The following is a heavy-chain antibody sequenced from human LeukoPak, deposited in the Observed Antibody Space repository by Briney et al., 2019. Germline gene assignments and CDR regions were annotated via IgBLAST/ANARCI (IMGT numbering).Heavy chain of an antibody. CDR1: GFTFSSYA. V-gene: IGHV3-23*01. CDR2: ISGSGGST. J-gene: IGHJ5*02. D-gene: IGHD2-21*02. CDR3: AKQVAYCGGDCYNL. Sequence: GGSLKLSCAASGFTFSSYAMSWVRQAPGKGLEWVSAISGSGGSTYYADSVKGRFTISRDNSKNTLYLQMNSLRAEDTAVYYCAKQVAYCGGDCYNLWGQGTLVTVSS.